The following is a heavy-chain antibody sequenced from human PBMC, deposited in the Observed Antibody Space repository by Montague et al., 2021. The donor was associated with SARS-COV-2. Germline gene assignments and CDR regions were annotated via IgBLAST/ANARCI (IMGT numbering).Heavy chain of an antibody. CDR3: ARDTRITMLVVVNRYGMGV. CDR2: IYYSGST. D-gene: IGHD3-22*01. Sequence: SETLSLTCTVSSGAISSSSYYWGWIRQPPGKGLEWIGSIYYSGSTYYNPSLKSRVTISVDTSKNQFSLKLSSVTAADTAVYYCARDTRITMLVVVNRYGMGVWGQGTTVTVSS. J-gene: IGHJ6*02. CDR1: SGAISSSSYY. V-gene: IGHV4-39*07.